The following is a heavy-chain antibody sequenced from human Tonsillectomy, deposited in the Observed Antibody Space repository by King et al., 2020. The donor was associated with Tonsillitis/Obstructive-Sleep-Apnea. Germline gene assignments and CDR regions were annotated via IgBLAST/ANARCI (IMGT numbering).Heavy chain of an antibody. V-gene: IGHV3-33*01. D-gene: IGHD4-17*01. J-gene: IGHJ4*02. CDR2: IWYDGSNK. Sequence: VQLVESGGGVVQPGRSLRLSCAASGFTFSSYGMHWVRQAPGKGLEWVAVIWYDGSNKYYADSVKGRFTISRDNSKNTLYLQMNSLRAEDTAVYYCARDVRSRYGALEYWGQGTLVTVSS. CDR1: GFTFSSYG. CDR3: ARDVRSRYGALEY.